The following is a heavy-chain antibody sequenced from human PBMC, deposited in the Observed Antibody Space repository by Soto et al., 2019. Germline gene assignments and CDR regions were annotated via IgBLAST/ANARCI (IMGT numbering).Heavy chain of an antibody. V-gene: IGHV4-4*02. J-gene: IGHJ3*02. CDR2: IYHSGST. D-gene: IGHD6-19*01. CDR3: ATYSSGWYDAFDI. Sequence: QVQLQESGPGLVKPSGTLSLTCAVSSGSISSSNWWSWVRQPPGKGLEWIGEIYHSGSTNYNPSLKSGVTISVDKSKNQFSLKLSSVTAADTAVYYCATYSSGWYDAFDIWGEGTMVTVSS. CDR1: SGSISSSNW.